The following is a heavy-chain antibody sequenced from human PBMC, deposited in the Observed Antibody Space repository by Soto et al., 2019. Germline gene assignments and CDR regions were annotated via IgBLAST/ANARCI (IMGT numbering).Heavy chain of an antibody. V-gene: IGHV1-8*01. J-gene: IGHJ5*01. Sequence: QVQLVQSGAEVRKPGASVKVSCKASGHTLASYDINWVRQATGQGLEWMGCMTPDSGDTGYAQKCQGRVTMTWDTSITTAYMELSSLRSDDTAVYYCVRDPFYGRFDSWGQGTLVTVSS. CDR2: MTPDSGDT. CDR3: VRDPFYGRFDS. D-gene: IGHD3-16*01. CDR1: GHTLASYD.